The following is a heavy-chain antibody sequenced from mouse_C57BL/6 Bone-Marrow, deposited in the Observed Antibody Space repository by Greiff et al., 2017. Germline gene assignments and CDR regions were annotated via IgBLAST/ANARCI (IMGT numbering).Heavy chain of an antibody. Sequence: VQLQQPGPELVMPGASVQLSCKASGYTFTSYWMHWVKQRPGQGLEWIRELDPTDGCTNYNQKFKGKSTLTVDTSSSTAYMQLHSLTSEDSAVYYCAGFGYYGSSSYAYFDVWGTGTTATVSS. CDR3: AGFGYYGSSSYAYFDV. J-gene: IGHJ1*03. CDR2: LDPTDGCT. V-gene: IGHV1-69*01. CDR1: GYTFTSYW. D-gene: IGHD1-1*01.